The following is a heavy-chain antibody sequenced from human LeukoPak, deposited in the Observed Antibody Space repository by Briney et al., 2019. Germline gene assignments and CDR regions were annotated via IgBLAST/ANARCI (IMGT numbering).Heavy chain of an antibody. V-gene: IGHV1-18*01. D-gene: IGHD3-22*01. CDR2: VSDYNGNT. CDR1: GYTFTSYG. J-gene: IGHJ3*02. Sequence: ASVKVSCKASGYTFTSYGISWVRQAPGQGLEWMGWVSDYNGNTNYAQKLQGRVTMTTDTSTSTAYMELRSLRSDDTAVYYCARGAGGNYYDSSGYPDAFDIWGQGTMVTVSS. CDR3: ARGAGGNYYDSSGYPDAFDI.